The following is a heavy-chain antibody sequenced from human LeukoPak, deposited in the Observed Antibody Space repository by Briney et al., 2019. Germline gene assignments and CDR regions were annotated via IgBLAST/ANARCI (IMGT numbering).Heavy chain of an antibody. CDR1: GFTFSSYD. V-gene: IGHV3-48*03. CDR3: TTDGAVVVPAAMENDY. Sequence: PGGSLRLSCAASGFTFSSYDMNWVRQAPGKGLEWVSFITRSGNTQYYADSVKGRFTISRDNAKNSLYLQMNSLRAEDTAVYYCTTDGAVVVPAAMENDYWGQGTLVTVSS. D-gene: IGHD2-2*01. J-gene: IGHJ4*02. CDR2: ITRSGNTQ.